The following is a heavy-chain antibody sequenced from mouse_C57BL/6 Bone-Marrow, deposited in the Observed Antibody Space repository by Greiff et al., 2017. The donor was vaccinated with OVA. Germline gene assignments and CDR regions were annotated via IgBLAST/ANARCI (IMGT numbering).Heavy chain of an antibody. CDR1: GFTFSDYG. J-gene: IGHJ2*01. Sequence: EVKVVESGGGLVKPGGSLKLSCAASGFTFSDYGMNWVRQAPEKGLEWVAYISSGSSTIYYAETVMGRFTISRDNAKNTLFLQMTSLRSEDTAMYYCAMGGYYDYWGQGTTLTVSS. CDR2: ISSGSSTI. CDR3: AMGGYYDY. V-gene: IGHV5-17*01.